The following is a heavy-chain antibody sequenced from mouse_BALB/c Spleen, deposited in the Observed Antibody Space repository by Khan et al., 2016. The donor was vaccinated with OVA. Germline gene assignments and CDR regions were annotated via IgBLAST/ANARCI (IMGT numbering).Heavy chain of an antibody. J-gene: IGHJ3*01. CDR3: ARPYYGSAGFAY. CDR2: IWAGGST. Sequence: QVQLKESGPGLVAPSQSLSITCTVSGFSLTNYGVHWVRQPPGKGLEWLGVIWAGGSTNYNSALMSRLSISKDKSKSQVFLKMNSLQTDDTAMYYCARPYYGSAGFAYWGQGTLVTVSA. V-gene: IGHV2-9*02. CDR1: GFSLTNYG. D-gene: IGHD1-1*01.